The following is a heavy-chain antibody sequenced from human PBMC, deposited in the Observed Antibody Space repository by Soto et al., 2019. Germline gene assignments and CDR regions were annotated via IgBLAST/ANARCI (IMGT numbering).Heavy chain of an antibody. V-gene: IGHV3-30*18. Sequence: QVQLVESGGGVVQPGGSLRLSCTGSGFTFRNYGMHWVRQTPGKGLERVAVISFDGRKEYYADSVKGRFTISRDNSKNTLWLQMSSLRAEDTAVYYCAKDGAPPYCSGGNCHSTPGCWGQGTLVTVSS. D-gene: IGHD2-15*01. CDR1: GFTFRNYG. J-gene: IGHJ4*02. CDR2: ISFDGRKE. CDR3: AKDGAPPYCSGGNCHSTPGC.